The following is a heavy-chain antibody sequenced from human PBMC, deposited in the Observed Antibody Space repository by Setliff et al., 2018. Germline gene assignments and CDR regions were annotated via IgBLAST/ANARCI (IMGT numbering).Heavy chain of an antibody. CDR2: LSPDDKAI. CDR1: GFIFSNYA. J-gene: IGHJ3*02. D-gene: IGHD3-22*01. V-gene: IGHV3-21*06. CDR3: ARDNYYDSTQDAFDI. Sequence: PGGSLRLSCEASGFIFSNYAMDWVRQAPGKGLEWVAGLSPDDKAIQYADSVKGRFTISRDNANNSLFLQMDTLRPEDTAVYYCARDNYYDSTQDAFDIWGQGTMVTVSS.